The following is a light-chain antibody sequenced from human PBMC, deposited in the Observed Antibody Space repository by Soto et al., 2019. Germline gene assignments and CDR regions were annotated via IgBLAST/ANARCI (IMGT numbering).Light chain of an antibody. Sequence: EIVMTQSPATLAGSTGETVTLSCRASQSLSGNLAWYQQKPGQAPRLLIFRASTRATGVPARFGGRGSGTEFTLTISGLQSEDFAVYYCQQYSKWPPWTVGPGTKVDSK. V-gene: IGKV3-15*01. J-gene: IGKJ1*01. CDR3: QQYSKWPPWT. CDR1: QSLSGN. CDR2: RAS.